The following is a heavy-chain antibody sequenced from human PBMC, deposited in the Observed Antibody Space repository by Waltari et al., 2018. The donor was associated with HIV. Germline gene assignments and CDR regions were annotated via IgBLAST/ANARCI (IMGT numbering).Heavy chain of an antibody. Sequence: EVLLAESGGGLIQPGGSLGLSCPASHFSISGKHVTWIRQAPGGSLEWVAVIYPDDTTHYADSVSGRFTISRAKSRTKVFLLMNSLFVDDTATYFCATGVRYYGPWGQGTRVTVSS. CDR2: IYPDDTT. J-gene: IGHJ5*02. CDR3: ATGVRYYGP. CDR1: HFSISGKH. V-gene: IGHV3-53*01. D-gene: IGHD3-3*01.